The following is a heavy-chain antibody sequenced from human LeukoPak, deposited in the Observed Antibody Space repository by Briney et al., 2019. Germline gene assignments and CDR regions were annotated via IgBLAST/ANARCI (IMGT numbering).Heavy chain of an antibody. CDR2: ISSSGSTI. CDR1: GFTFSSYE. D-gene: IGHD3-22*01. Sequence: GGSLRLSFVTSGFTFSSYEMNWVRQAPGKGLEWVSYISSSGSTIYYADSVKGRFTISRDNAKNSLYLQMNSLRAEDTAVYYCANSRYDSSGYYGIIGYWGQGTLVTVSS. CDR3: ANSRYDSSGYYGIIGY. V-gene: IGHV3-48*03. J-gene: IGHJ4*02.